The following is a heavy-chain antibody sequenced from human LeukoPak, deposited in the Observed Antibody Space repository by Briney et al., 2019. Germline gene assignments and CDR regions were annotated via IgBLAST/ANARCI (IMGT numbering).Heavy chain of an antibody. CDR2: ISWNSGSI. V-gene: IGHV3-9*01. Sequence: PGGSLRLSCAASGFTFDDYAMHWVRQAPGKGLEWVSGISWNSGSIGYADSVKGRFTISRDNAKNSLYLQMNSLRAEDTALYYCAKDIATGNRLYYFDYWGQGTPVTVSS. D-gene: IGHD1-14*01. J-gene: IGHJ4*02. CDR3: AKDIATGNRLYYFDY. CDR1: GFTFDDYA.